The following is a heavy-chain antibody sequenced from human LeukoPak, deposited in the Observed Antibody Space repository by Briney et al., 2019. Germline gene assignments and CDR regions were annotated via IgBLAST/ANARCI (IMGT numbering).Heavy chain of an antibody. CDR2: ISSSGSTV. CDR1: GFTFSDYY. CDR3: ARGHDSGGYPLFAY. Sequence: PGGSLRLSCAASGFTFSDYYMSWIRQAPGKGLEWVSYISSSGSTVYYPDSVKGRFTISRDNAKNSLYLQMNSLRAEDTAVYYCARGHDSGGYPLFAYWGQGTLVSVSS. D-gene: IGHD3-22*01. V-gene: IGHV3-11*04. J-gene: IGHJ4*02.